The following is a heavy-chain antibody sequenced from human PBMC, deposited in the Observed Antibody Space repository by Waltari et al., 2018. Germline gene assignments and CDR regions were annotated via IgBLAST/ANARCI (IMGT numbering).Heavy chain of an antibody. CDR1: GGSFTFFY. CDR2: INPRGTT. CDR3: ARADRGPRSGSSATPAWGP. Sequence: QVQLQQWGAGLLKPSETLSLTCAVSGGSFTFFYWTWIRQPPGKGLEWLGEINPRGTTNYSPSLRSRASISSDTSKNQFSLKLTSVTAADTAVYYCARADRGPRSGSSATPAWGPWGQGTLVTVSS. D-gene: IGHD1-26*01. J-gene: IGHJ5*02. V-gene: IGHV4-34*01.